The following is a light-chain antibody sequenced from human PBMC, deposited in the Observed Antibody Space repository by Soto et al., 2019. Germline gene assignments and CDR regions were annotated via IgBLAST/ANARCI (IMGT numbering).Light chain of an antibody. Sequence: IQISQSPSTLSASVRGTVTFNFRASQSISGWLAWYQQRPGVAPRLLIYEASTLQSGVPSRFSGTGYGTVFTLTISHLQPDDSATYYCQQYDVYSTFGQGAKVDI. V-gene: IGKV1-5*03. CDR2: EAS. CDR1: QSISGW. J-gene: IGKJ1*01. CDR3: QQYDVYST.